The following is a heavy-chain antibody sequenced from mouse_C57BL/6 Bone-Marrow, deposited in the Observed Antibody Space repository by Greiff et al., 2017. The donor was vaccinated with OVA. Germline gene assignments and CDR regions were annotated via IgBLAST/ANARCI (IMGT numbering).Heavy chain of an antibody. CDR3: ARRGYGSSYEYFDV. J-gene: IGHJ1*03. V-gene: IGHV5-9*01. Sequence: EVKLMESGGGLVKPGGSLKLSCAASGFTFSSYTMSWVRQTPEKRLEWVATISGGGGNTYYPDSVKGRFTISRDNAKNTLYLQMSSLRSEDTALYYCARRGYGSSYEYFDVWGTGTTVTVSS. CDR2: ISGGGGNT. D-gene: IGHD1-1*01. CDR1: GFTFSSYT.